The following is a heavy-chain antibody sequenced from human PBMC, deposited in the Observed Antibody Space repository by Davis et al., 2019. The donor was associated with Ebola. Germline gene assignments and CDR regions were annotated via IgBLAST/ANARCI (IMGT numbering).Heavy chain of an antibody. J-gene: IGHJ5*02. CDR1: GFTFSRYW. V-gene: IGHV3-7*03. Sequence: GESLKISCAASGFTFSRYWMNWVRQAPGKGLEWVANIKQDGSEKWYVDSVKGRFTISRDNAKNSLYLQMNSLRAEDTAVYYCARASEVWSAYYTSIGFDHWGQGTLVTVSS. CDR3: ARASEVWSAYYTSIGFDH. CDR2: IKQDGSEK. D-gene: IGHD3-3*01.